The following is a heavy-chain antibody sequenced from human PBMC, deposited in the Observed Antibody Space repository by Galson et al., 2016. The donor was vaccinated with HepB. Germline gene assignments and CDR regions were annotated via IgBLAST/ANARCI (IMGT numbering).Heavy chain of an antibody. J-gene: IGHJ5*02. Sequence: SLRLSCAASGFTVTRNYMRWFRQAPGKGLEWVSLIYSEGTTDYADSVKGRFTISRDSSKNTLFLQMNRIRGEDTAVYYCARDVDPWGRGTLVTVSS. CDR3: ARDVDP. CDR1: GFTVTRNY. V-gene: IGHV3-53*01. CDR2: IYSEGTT.